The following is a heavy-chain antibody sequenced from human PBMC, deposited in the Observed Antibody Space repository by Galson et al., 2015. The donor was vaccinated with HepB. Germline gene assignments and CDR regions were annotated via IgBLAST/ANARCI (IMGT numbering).Heavy chain of an antibody. V-gene: IGHV3-30*01. Sequence: KGRFTISRDNSKNTLYLQMNSPRVEDTAVYYCARGRNYYDSTGSYDHWGQGTLVTVSS. J-gene: IGHJ4*02. D-gene: IGHD3-22*01. CDR3: ARGRNYYDSTGSYDH.